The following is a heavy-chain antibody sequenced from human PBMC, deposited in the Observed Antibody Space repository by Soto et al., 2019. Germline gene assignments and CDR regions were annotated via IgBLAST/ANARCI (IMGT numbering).Heavy chain of an antibody. J-gene: IGHJ4*02. CDR2: IRNKANSYAT. D-gene: IGHD6-19*01. CDR1: GFAFSGST. CDR3: TYGDSSAWY. V-gene: IGHV3-73*02. Sequence: EVQLVESGGGLVQPGGSLKLSCAASGFAFSGSTLHWVRRASGKGLEYIGRIRNKANSYATTYSASVKGRFTISRDVSKNTAYLQMNSLEIEDTAVYYCTYGDSSAWYWGQGTLVSVSS.